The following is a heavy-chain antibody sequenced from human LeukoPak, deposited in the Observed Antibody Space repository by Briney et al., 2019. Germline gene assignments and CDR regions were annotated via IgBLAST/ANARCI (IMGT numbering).Heavy chain of an antibody. CDR2: IIPILGIA. CDR1: GYTFTSYG. Sequence: ASVKVSCKASGYTFTSYGISWVRQAPGQGLEWMGRIIPILGIANYAQKFQGRVTITADKSTSTAYMELSSLRSEDTAVYYCARDSVPDPDSYNCWFDPWGQGTLVTVSS. J-gene: IGHJ5*02. CDR3: ARDSVPDPDSYNCWFDP. D-gene: IGHD5-24*01. V-gene: IGHV1-69*04.